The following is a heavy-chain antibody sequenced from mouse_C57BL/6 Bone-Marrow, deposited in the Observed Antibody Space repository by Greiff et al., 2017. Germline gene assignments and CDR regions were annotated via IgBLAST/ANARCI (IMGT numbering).Heavy chain of an antibody. D-gene: IGHD2-1*01. V-gene: IGHV5-17*01. Sequence: EVKLMESGGGLVKPGGSLKLSCAASGFTFSDYGMHWVRQAPEKGLEWVAYISSGSSTIYYADTVKGRFTFTRDNAKNTLFLQMTSLRSEDTAMYYCARDGNYSYYFDCWGQGTTLTVSS. J-gene: IGHJ2*01. CDR1: GFTFSDYG. CDR3: ARDGNYSYYFDC. CDR2: ISSGSSTI.